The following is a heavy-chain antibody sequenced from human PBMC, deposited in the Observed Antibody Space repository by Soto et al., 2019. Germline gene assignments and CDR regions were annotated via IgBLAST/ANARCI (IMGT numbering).Heavy chain of an antibody. J-gene: IGHJ6*03. V-gene: IGHV4-59*08. D-gene: IGHD1-26*01. CDR3: ARPGKGFYYYYYMDV. Sequence: SETLSLTCTVSGGSISSFYWSWIRQPPGKRLEWIGYIHHSGSTDYNPSLKSRVTISVDTSKNQFSLKLTSVTAADTAVYYCARPGKGFYYYYYMDVWGKGTTVTVSS. CDR1: GGSISSFY. CDR2: IHHSGST.